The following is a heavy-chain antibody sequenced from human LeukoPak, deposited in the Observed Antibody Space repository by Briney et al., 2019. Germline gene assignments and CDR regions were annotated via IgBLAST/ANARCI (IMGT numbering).Heavy chain of an antibody. CDR3: ARVWYSGYDEYFDY. D-gene: IGHD5-12*01. Sequence: ASVKVSCKASGYTFTGYYMHWVRQAPGQGLEWMGWISAYNGNTNYAQKLQGRVTMTTDTSTSTAYMELRSLRSDDTAVYYCARVWYSGYDEYFDYWGQGTLVTVSS. V-gene: IGHV1-18*04. CDR1: GYTFTGYY. J-gene: IGHJ4*02. CDR2: ISAYNGNT.